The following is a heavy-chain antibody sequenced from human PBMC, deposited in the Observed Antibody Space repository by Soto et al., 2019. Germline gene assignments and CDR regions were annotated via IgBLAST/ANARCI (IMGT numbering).Heavy chain of an antibody. CDR3: ARDLGYYASDGYFDY. V-gene: IGHV3-11*01. Sequence: LILCSGVSGVRFSDYYTILIRTPAGKGLEWVSYISSSGDIIYYADSVKGRFTISRDNAKNSLYLQMNSLRAEDTAVYYCARDLGYYASDGYFDYWGQGTVVTLSS. J-gene: IGHJ4*02. CDR1: GVRFSDYY. CDR2: ISSSGDII. D-gene: IGHD3-22*01.